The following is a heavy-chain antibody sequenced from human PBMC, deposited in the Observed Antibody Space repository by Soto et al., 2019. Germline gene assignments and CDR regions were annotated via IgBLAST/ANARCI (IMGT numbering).Heavy chain of an antibody. D-gene: IGHD3-22*01. J-gene: IGHJ5*02. CDR1: GGESMNSRNFF. CDR3: ARLAYYYDSSGYLLGFDP. CDR2: MYSNRST. Sequence: PSETLSLTCTVSGGESMNSRNFFWGWIRQPPGKGLEFVGSMYSNRSTYYNPSLKSRVTISVDTSKNQFSLKLSSVTAADTAVYYCARLAYYYDSSGYLLGFDPWGQGTLVTVSS. V-gene: IGHV4-39*01.